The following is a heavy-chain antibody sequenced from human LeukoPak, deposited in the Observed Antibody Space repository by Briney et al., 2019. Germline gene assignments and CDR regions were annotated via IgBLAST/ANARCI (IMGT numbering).Heavy chain of an antibody. D-gene: IGHD1-26*01. CDR1: GFTFSSYS. J-gene: IGHJ3*01. V-gene: IGHV3-21*01. CDR3: VREASGVSSSAFDV. CDR2: ISSTSSYI. Sequence: GGSLRLSCAASGFTFSSYSMNWVRQAPGKGLEWDSSISSTSSYIYYADSVKGRFTISRDNAKNTLYMQMNSLRVDDTAVYYCVREASGVSSSAFDVWGQGTMVTVSS.